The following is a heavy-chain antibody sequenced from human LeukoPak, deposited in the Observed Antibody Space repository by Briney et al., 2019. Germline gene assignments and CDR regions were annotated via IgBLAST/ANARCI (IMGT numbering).Heavy chain of an antibody. J-gene: IGHJ4*02. D-gene: IGHD3-9*01. CDR2: VNGRGGST. Sequence: PGGSLRLSCAASGFTFTNFAMSWVRQAPGKGLEWVSTVNGRGGSTYYADSVKGRFTISRDNSKNTLDLQLNSLRAEDTAVYYCAKAAPRSDYGFLTGPLFDYWGQGTLVTVCS. CDR3: AKAAPRSDYGFLTGPLFDY. V-gene: IGHV3-23*01. CDR1: GFTFTNFA.